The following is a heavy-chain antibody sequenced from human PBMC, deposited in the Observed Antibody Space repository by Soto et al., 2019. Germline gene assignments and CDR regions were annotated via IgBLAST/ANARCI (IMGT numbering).Heavy chain of an antibody. Sequence: QLQLQESGSGLVKPSQTLSLTCAVSGGSISSGGYSWSWIRQPPGKGLEWIGYIYHSGSTYYNPSLMSRVTISVDRSTNQCSLRLSSVTAAATAVYSCAAGGGLPRYYWRQGTLVTVSS. CDR1: GGSISSGGYS. CDR2: IYHSGST. CDR3: AAGGGLPRYY. J-gene: IGHJ4*02. V-gene: IGHV4-30-2*01. D-gene: IGHD5-12*01.